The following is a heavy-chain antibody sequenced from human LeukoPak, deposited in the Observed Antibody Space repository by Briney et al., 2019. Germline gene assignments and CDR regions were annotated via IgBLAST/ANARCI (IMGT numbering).Heavy chain of an antibody. CDR2: FDPEDGET. CDR1: GYTFTSNY. Sequence: ASVKVSCEASGYTFTSNYIHWVRQAPGKGLEWMGGFDPEDGETIYAQKFQGRVTMTEDTSTDTAYMELSSLRSEDTAVYYCATQILTQTDYWGQGTLVTVSS. V-gene: IGHV1-24*01. CDR3: ATQILTQTDY. J-gene: IGHJ4*02.